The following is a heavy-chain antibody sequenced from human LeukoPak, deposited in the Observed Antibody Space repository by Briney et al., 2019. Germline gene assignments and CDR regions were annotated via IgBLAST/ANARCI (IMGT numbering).Heavy chain of an antibody. J-gene: IGHJ6*03. CDR2: IYDSGST. V-gene: IGHV4-30-2*01. CDR3: ARVTWGLTTGGNYHYYMDV. Sequence: SQTLSLTCAVSGGSVSSGGYSWSWIRQPPGKGLEWIGYIYDSGSTYYNPSLKSRVTISVDTSKNQFSLKLSSVTAADTAVYYCARVTWGLTTGGNYHYYMDVWGKGTTVTVSS. CDR1: GGSVSSGGYS. D-gene: IGHD4/OR15-4a*01.